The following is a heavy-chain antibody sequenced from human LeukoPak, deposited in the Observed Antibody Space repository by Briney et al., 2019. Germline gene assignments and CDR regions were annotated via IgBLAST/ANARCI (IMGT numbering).Heavy chain of an antibody. CDR3: ARVLGYCSGGSCYSGYFDY. CDR2: ISSSSSYI. J-gene: IGHJ4*02. V-gene: IGHV3-21*01. D-gene: IGHD2-15*01. CDR1: GFTFSSYS. Sequence: GGSLRLSCAACGFTFSSYSMTWVRQAPGKGLEWVSSISSSSSYIYYADSVKGRFTISRDNAKNSLYLQMNSLRAEDTAVYYCARVLGYCSGGSCYSGYFDYWGQGTLVTVSS.